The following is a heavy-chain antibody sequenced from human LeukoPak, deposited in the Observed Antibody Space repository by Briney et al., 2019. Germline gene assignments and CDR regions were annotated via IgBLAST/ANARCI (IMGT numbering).Heavy chain of an antibody. V-gene: IGHV1-18*01. Sequence: ASVKVSFKASGYTFSNYGISWVRQAPGQGLEWMGWISAYNGNTNYAQKLQGRVTITTDTSTSTAYMELRSLRSDDTAVYYCARSPGRAEPFDPWGRGTLVTVSS. CDR3: ARSPGRAEPFDP. J-gene: IGHJ2*01. CDR2: ISAYNGNT. D-gene: IGHD6-13*01. CDR1: GYTFSNYG.